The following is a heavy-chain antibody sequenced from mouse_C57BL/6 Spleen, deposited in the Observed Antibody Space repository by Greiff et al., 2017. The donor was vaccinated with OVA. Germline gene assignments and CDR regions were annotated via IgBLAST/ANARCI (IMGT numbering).Heavy chain of an antibody. Sequence: QVQLKESGAELAKPGASVKLSCKASGYTFTSYWLHWVKPRPGQGLEWIGYINPSSGYTKYNQKFKDKATLTADKSSSTAYMQLSSLTYEDSAVYYCARGYYYGSSYDWYFDVWGTGTTVTVSS. CDR3: ARGYYYGSSYDWYFDV. CDR2: INPSSGYT. J-gene: IGHJ1*03. D-gene: IGHD1-1*01. CDR1: GYTFTSYW. V-gene: IGHV1-7*01.